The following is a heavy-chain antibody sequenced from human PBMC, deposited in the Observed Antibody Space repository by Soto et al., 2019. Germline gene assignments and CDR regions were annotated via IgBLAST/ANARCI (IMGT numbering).Heavy chain of an antibody. CDR1: GGSISSGGYY. CDR3: ARASWELHYYYYGMDV. D-gene: IGHD1-26*01. J-gene: IGHJ6*02. CDR2: IYYSGST. V-gene: IGHV4-31*03. Sequence: SETLSLTCTVSGGSISSGGYYWSWIRQHPGKGLEWIGYIYYSGSTYYNPSLKSRVTISVDTSKNQFSLKLSSVTAADTAVYYCARASWELHYYYYGMDVWGQGTTVTVSS.